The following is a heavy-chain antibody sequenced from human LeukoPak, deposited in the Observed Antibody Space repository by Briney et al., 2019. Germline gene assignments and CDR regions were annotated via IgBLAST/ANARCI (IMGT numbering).Heavy chain of an antibody. J-gene: IGHJ4*02. CDR3: ARDIYSGSGTPPYAFDY. D-gene: IGHD3-10*01. CDR1: GFTFSSYW. Sequence: GGSLRLSCAASGFTFSSYWMTWVRQAPGEGLEWVANINQDGLEKHYVDSLKGRFSISRDNVENSLYLQMNTLRAEDTAFYYCARDIYSGSGTPPYAFDYWGRGTLVTVSS. V-gene: IGHV3-7*01. CDR2: INQDGLEK.